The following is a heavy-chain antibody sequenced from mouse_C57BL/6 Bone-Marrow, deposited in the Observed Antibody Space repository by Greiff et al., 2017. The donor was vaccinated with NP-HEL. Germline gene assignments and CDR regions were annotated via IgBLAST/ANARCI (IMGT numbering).Heavy chain of an antibody. V-gene: IGHV1-76*01. D-gene: IGHD1-1*01. J-gene: IGHJ2*01. CDR3: ARIGYYGSSSFDY. CDR1: GYTFTDYY. CDR2: IYPGSGNT. Sequence: QVQLQQSGAELVRPGASVKLSCKASGYTFTDYYINWVKQRPGQGLEWIARIYPGSGNTYYNEKFKGKATLTAEKSSSTAYMQLSSLTSEDSAVYFCARIGYYGSSSFDYWGQGTTLTVSS.